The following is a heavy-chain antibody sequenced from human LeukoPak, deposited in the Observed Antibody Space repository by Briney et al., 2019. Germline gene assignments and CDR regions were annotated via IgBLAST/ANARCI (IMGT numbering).Heavy chain of an antibody. CDR1: GFTFSSYG. CDR2: ISYDGSNK. V-gene: IGHV3-30*03. D-gene: IGHD6-19*01. Sequence: PGGSLRLSCAASGFTFSSYGMHWVRQAPGKGLEWVAVISYDGSNKYYADSVKGRFTISRDNSKNTLYLQMNSLRAEDTAVYYCARDPQYSSGWYYFDYWGQGTLVTVSS. J-gene: IGHJ4*02. CDR3: ARDPQYSSGWYYFDY.